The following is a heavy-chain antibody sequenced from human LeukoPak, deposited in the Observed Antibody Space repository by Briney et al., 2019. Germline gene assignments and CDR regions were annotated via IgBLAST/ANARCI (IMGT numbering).Heavy chain of an antibody. V-gene: IGHV1-18*01. CDR3: ARDGGLRVSIWDY. D-gene: IGHD2-15*01. J-gene: IGHJ4*02. CDR1: GYTFTSYG. CDR2: ISAYNGNT. Sequence: ASVKVSCKASGYTFTSYGISWVRQAPGQGLEWMGWISAYNGNTNYAQNLQGRVTMTTDTPTSTACMELRTLRSDDTAVYFCARDGGLRVSIWDYWGQGTLVTVSS.